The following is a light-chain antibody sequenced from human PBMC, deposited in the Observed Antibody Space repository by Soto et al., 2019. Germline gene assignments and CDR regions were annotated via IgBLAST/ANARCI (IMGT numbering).Light chain of an antibody. CDR3: AAWDDSLNGGV. V-gene: IGLV1-44*01. Sequence: QALVTQPPSASGTPGQRVTISCSGSSSNIGSNTVNWYQQLPGTAPKLLIYSNNQRPSGVPDRFSGSKSGTSASLAISGLQSEDEADYYCAAWDDSLNGGVFGTGTKLTVL. CDR2: SNN. CDR1: SSNIGSNT. J-gene: IGLJ1*01.